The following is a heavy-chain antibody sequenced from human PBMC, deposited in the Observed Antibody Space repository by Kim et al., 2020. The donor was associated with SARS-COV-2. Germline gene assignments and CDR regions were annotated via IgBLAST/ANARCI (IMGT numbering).Heavy chain of an antibody. Sequence: SETLSLTCTVSGGSISSGGYYWSWIRQHPGKGLEWIGYIYYSGSTYYNPSLKSRVTISVDTSKNQFSLKLSSVTAADTAVYYCARVPRAWDYYYYMDVWGKGSTVTVSS. CDR1: GGSISSGGYY. J-gene: IGHJ6*03. CDR2: IYYSGST. D-gene: IGHD3-16*01. V-gene: IGHV4-31*03. CDR3: ARVPRAWDYYYYMDV.